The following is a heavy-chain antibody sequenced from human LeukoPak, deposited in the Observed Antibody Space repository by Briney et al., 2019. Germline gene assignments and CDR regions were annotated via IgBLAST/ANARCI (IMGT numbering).Heavy chain of an antibody. CDR1: AFTFSNYW. Sequence: GGSLRLSCAASAFTFSNYWMHWVRQVPGKGLEWVSYISSDSRTIYYTDSVKGRFTISRDNAKNSLYLQMKSLRDEDTAVYYCARYGSGTSYITNYFDYWGQGTLVTVSS. CDR3: ARYGSGTSYITNYFDY. V-gene: IGHV3-48*02. J-gene: IGHJ4*02. D-gene: IGHD3-10*01. CDR2: ISSDSRTI.